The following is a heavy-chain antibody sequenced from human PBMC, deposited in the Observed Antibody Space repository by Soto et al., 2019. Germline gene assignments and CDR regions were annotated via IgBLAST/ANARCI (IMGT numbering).Heavy chain of an antibody. J-gene: IGHJ4*02. CDR3: ARDIFD. Sequence: QVQLQESGPGLVKPSETLSLTCTVSGGSVSSGSYYWSWIRQPPGKGLEWIGYIYYSGSTNYNPYLKSRVTISVDTSKNQFSLKLSSVTAADTAVYYCARDIFDWGQGTLVTVSS. D-gene: IGHD3-9*01. CDR2: IYYSGST. CDR1: GGSVSSGSYY. V-gene: IGHV4-61*01.